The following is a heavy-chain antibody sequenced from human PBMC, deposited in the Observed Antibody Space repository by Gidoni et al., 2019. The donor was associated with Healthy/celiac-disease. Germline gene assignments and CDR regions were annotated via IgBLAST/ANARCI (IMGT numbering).Heavy chain of an antibody. CDR3: ARVTGPGSTIFGVALGLWFDP. CDR1: GGTFSSYA. D-gene: IGHD3-3*01. V-gene: IGHV1-69*01. J-gene: IGHJ5*02. CDR2: IIPIFGTA. Sequence: QVQLVQSGAEVKKPGSSVKVSCKASGGTFSSYAISWVRQAPGQGLEWMGGIIPIFGTANYAQKFQGRVTITADESTSTAYMELSSLRSEDTAVYYCARVTGPGSTIFGVALGLWFDPWGQGTLVTVSS.